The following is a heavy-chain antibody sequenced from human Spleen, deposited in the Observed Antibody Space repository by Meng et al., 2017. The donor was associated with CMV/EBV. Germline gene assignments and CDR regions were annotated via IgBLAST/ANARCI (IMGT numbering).Heavy chain of an antibody. J-gene: IGHJ4*02. CDR3: ARAITIFGAKAFDY. V-gene: IGHV1-18*01. D-gene: IGHD3-3*01. CDR1: GYTFTSYG. CDR2: ISAYNGNT. Sequence: ASVKVSCKASGYTFTSYGISWVRQAPGQGLEWMGWISAYNGNTNYAQKLQGRVTMTTDTSTSTAYMELSRLRSDDTAVYYCARAITIFGAKAFDYWGQGTLVTVSS.